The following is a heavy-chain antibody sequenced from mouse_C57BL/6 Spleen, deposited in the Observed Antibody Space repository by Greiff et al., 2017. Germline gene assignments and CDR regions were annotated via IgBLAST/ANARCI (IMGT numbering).Heavy chain of an antibody. CDR2: ISSGSSTI. V-gene: IGHV5-17*01. CDR1: GFTFSDYG. D-gene: IGHD1-1*01. Sequence: EVQRVESGGGLVKPGGSLKLSCAASGFTFSDYGMHWVRQAPEKGLEWVAYISSGSSTIYYADTVKGRFTISRDNAKNTLFLQMTSLRSEDTAMYYCARTPGYYGSSFWYFDVWGTGTTVTVSS. CDR3: ARTPGYYGSSFWYFDV. J-gene: IGHJ1*03.